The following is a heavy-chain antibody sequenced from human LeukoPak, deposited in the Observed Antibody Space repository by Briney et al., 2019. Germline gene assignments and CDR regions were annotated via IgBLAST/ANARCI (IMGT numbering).Heavy chain of an antibody. V-gene: IGHV3-21*06. CDR3: ARKTPYRNGFDY. Sequence: GGSLRLSCAASGFTFSSYTMNWVRQAPGKGLEWVSSISSNSSDIYYADSVKGRFTISRDNAKNSLYLQMSSLRAEDTAVYYCARKTPYRNGFDYWGQGTLVTVSS. CDR2: ISSNSSDI. D-gene: IGHD1-26*01. CDR1: GFTFSSYT. J-gene: IGHJ4*02.